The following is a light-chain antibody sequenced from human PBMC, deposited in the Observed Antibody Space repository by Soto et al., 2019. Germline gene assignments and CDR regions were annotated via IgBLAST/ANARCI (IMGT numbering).Light chain of an antibody. CDR1: QSVSSNY. CDR2: GAS. CDR3: QQRSNWPPIT. J-gene: IGKJ5*01. V-gene: IGKV3D-20*02. Sequence: EIVLTQSPGTLSLSPGERATLSCRASQSVSSNYLAWYQQKPGQAPRLLIYGASNRATGIPDRFSGSGSATDFTLTISRLEPEDAAVYYCQQRSNWPPITVGQGTRLEIK.